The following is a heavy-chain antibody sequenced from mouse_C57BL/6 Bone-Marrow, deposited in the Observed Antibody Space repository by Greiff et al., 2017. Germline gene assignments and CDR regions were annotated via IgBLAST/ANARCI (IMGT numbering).Heavy chain of an antibody. Sequence: EVQLVESGPGLAKPSPTLSLTCSVTGYSITSDYWNWIRKFPGNKLEYIGYISYSGSTYYNPSLKSRISITRDTSKNQYYLQLNSVTTEDTATYYCARWDYSPLYAMDYWGQGTSGTVSS. D-gene: IGHD2-12*01. J-gene: IGHJ4*01. V-gene: IGHV3-8*01. CDR2: ISYSGST. CDR1: GYSITSDY. CDR3: ARWDYSPLYAMDY.